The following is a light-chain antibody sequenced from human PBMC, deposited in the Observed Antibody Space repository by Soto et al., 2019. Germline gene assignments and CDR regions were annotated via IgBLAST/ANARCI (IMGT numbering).Light chain of an antibody. Sequence: IVMTQSPAALSVPPGQRATLCCRASQSVSNNYLAWYQQKPGQSPRLLIYAASNRATGTPDRFSGSGSGTDFTLTISRLGPEDFAVYYCQPYGSSGTFGTGTKVDIK. V-gene: IGKV3-20*01. CDR2: AAS. CDR3: QPYGSSGT. J-gene: IGKJ4*02. CDR1: QSVSNNY.